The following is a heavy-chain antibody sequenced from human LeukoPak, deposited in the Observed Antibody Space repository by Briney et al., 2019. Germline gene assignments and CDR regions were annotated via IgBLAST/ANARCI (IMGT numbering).Heavy chain of an antibody. CDR3: ARRWDFDY. CDR2: IYSGGNT. V-gene: IGHV3-53*04. D-gene: IGHD5-24*01. Sequence: GGSLRLSCAASGFTVSSNYMSWVRQAPGKGLEWVSVIYSGGNTYYADSVKGRLTISRHNSKNTVHLHMKSLRPEDTAVYYCARRWDFDYWGQGTLVTVSS. J-gene: IGHJ4*02. CDR1: GFTVSSNY.